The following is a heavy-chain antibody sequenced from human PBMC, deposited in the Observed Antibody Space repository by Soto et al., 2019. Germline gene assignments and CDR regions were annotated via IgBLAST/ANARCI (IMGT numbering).Heavy chain of an antibody. CDR1: GFTFSSHW. CDR3: ARGASGRYYMDV. Sequence: EVQLVESGGVLVQPGGSLRPSCAASGFTFSSHWMHWVRQAPGKGLVWVSRINSDGSRINYADSVKGRLTISRDNAKNTVYLQMNSLRAEDTAVYICARGASGRYYMDVWGKGTTVTVSS. V-gene: IGHV3-74*01. D-gene: IGHD3-10*01. CDR2: INSDGSRI. J-gene: IGHJ6*03.